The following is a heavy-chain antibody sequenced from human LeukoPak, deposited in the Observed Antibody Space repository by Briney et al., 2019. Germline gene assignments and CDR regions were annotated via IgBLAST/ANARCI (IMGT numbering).Heavy chain of an antibody. CDR3: ARETYSSFDS. J-gene: IGHJ4*02. D-gene: IGHD6-13*01. CDR1: GFTFSSYA. V-gene: IGHV3-23*01. Sequence: GGSLSLSCAASGFTFSSYAMSWVRQAPGKGLDWVSAISGSGGSTYYADSVKGRFTISRDNSKNTLYLQMNSLRAEDAAVYYCARETYSSFDSWGQGTLVTVSS. CDR2: ISGSGGST.